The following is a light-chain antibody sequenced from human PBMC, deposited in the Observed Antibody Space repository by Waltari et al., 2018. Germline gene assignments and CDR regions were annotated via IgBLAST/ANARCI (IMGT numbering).Light chain of an antibody. J-gene: IGKJ4*01. CDR1: QSVSSSY. CDR3: QQYGSSPGLT. CDR2: GAS. Sequence: EIVLTQSPGPLSLSPGERATLPCRASQSVSSSYLAWYQQKPGQAPRLLIYGASSRATGIPDRFSGSGSGTDFTLTISRLEPEDFAVYYCQQYGSSPGLTFGGGTKVEIK. V-gene: IGKV3-20*01.